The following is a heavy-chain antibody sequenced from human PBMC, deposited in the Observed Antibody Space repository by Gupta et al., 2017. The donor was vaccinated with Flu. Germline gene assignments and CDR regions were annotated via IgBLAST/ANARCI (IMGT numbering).Heavy chain of an antibody. J-gene: IGHJ4*02. D-gene: IGHD2-2*01. CDR1: GGAFNNYA. CDR3: ARFSCSSASCYEYFDT. Sequence: QVQLVQSGAEVKKPGSSVKVSCKASGGAFNNYAISWVRQATGQGLEWMGGIMPFFATTNYAQKYQGRLTITADESTSTTYMELSSLRSVDTALYYCARFSCSSASCYEYFDTWGQGTLVTVSS. V-gene: IGHV1-69*01. CDR2: IMPFFATT.